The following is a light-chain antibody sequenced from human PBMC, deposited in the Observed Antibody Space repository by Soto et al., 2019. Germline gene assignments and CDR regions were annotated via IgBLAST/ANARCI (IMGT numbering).Light chain of an antibody. J-gene: IGKJ1*01. CDR2: GTS. CDR3: QQFGNSPWT. Sequence: EIVLTQSPATLSLSPGERATVSCRASQSVPSTYFAWYQQKAGQPPRLLISGTSNRATGIPDRFSGSGSGTDFTLTISRLEPEDFAVYFCQQFGNSPWTFGQGTQGGYQ. CDR1: QSVPSTY. V-gene: IGKV3-20*01.